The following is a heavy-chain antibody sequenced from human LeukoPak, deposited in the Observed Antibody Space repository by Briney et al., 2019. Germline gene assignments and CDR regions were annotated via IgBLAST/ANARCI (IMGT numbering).Heavy chain of an antibody. CDR2: IIPIFGTA. Sequence: GASVKVSCKASGGTFSSYAISWVRQAPGQGLKWMGGIIPIFGTANYAQKFQGRVTITTDESTSTAYMELSSLRSEDTAVYYCAREQSSGYYRVGAFDIWGQGTMVTVSS. D-gene: IGHD3-22*01. V-gene: IGHV1-69*05. J-gene: IGHJ3*02. CDR3: AREQSSGYYRVGAFDI. CDR1: GGTFSSYA.